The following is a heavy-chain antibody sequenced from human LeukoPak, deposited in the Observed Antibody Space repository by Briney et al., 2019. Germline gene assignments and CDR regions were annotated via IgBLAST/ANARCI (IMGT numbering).Heavy chain of an antibody. CDR3: ASRKYSSSWLDAFDI. CDR1: GGSISSYY. D-gene: IGHD6-13*01. Sequence: SETLSLTCTVSGGSISSYYWSWIRQLPGKGLEWIGYIYYSGSTNYNPSLKSRVTISVDTSKNQFSLKLSSVTAADTAVYYCASRKYSSSWLDAFDIWGQGTMVTVSS. CDR2: IYYSGST. J-gene: IGHJ3*02. V-gene: IGHV4-59*08.